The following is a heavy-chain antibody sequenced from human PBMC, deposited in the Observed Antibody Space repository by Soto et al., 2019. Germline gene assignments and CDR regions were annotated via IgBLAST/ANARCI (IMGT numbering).Heavy chain of an antibody. D-gene: IGHD3-22*01. V-gene: IGHV3-23*01. J-gene: IGHJ3*02. Sequence: GGSLRLSCAASGFTFSSYAMSWVRQAPGKGLEWVSAISGSGGSTYYADSVKGRFTISRDNSKNTLYLQMNSLRAGDTAVYYCAKDLGDYYDSSGSLGDAFDIWGQGTMVTVSS. CDR3: AKDLGDYYDSSGSLGDAFDI. CDR2: ISGSGGST. CDR1: GFTFSSYA.